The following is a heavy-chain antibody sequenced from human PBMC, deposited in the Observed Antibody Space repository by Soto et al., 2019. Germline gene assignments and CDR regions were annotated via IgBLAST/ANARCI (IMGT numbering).Heavy chain of an antibody. CDR3: AKEQSPLMVYATTYYFDY. J-gene: IGHJ4*02. D-gene: IGHD2-8*01. Sequence: PGGSLRLSCAASGFTFSSYGMHWVRQAPGKGLEWVAVISYDGSNKYYADSVKGRFTISRDNSKNTLYLQMNSLRAEDTAVYYCAKEQSPLMVYATTYYFDYWGQGTLVTVSS. CDR1: GFTFSSYG. CDR2: ISYDGSNK. V-gene: IGHV3-30*18.